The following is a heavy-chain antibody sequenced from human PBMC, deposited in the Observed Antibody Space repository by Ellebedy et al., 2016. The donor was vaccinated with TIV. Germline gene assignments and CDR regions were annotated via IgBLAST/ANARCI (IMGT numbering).Heavy chain of an antibody. CDR3: ARNFWYNWNYGTRNWFDP. Sequence: ASVKVSCXASGYTFTGYYMHWVRQAPGQGLEWMGWINPNSGGTNYAQKFQGRVTMTRDTSISTAYMELSRLRSDDTAVYYCARNFWYNWNYGTRNWFDPWGQGTLVTVSS. CDR2: INPNSGGT. CDR1: GYTFTGYY. D-gene: IGHD1-7*01. V-gene: IGHV1-2*02. J-gene: IGHJ5*02.